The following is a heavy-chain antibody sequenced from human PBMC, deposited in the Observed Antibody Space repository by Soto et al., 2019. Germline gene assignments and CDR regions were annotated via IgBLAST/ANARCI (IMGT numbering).Heavy chain of an antibody. CDR2: IKSKTDGGTT. Sequence: GGSLRLSCAASGFTFSNAWMTWVRQAPGKGLEWVGRIKSKTDGGTTDHTAPVKGRFTISRDDSKNTLYLQMNSLKTEDTAVYYCATTGPPAYSGYGYWGQGTLVTVSS. D-gene: IGHD5-12*01. V-gene: IGHV3-15*01. J-gene: IGHJ4*02. CDR1: GFTFSNAW. CDR3: ATTGPPAYSGYGY.